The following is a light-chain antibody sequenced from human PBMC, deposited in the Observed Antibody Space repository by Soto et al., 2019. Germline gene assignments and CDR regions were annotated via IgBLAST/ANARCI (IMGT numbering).Light chain of an antibody. CDR3: SSYTSSATWV. J-gene: IGLJ3*02. CDR1: SSDIGAHNS. CDR2: EVS. V-gene: IGLV2-14*01. Sequence: QSALAQPASVSASPGQSITISCTGTSSDIGAHNSVSWYQRHPGEAPKVIIHEVSNRPSGISDRFSGSKSGNTASLTISGLQAEDEAIYYCSSYTSSATWVFGGGTKVT.